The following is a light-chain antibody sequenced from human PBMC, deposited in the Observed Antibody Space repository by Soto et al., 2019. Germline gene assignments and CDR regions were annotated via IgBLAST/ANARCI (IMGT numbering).Light chain of an antibody. V-gene: IGKV3-20*01. CDR3: QQCGSSSYT. CDR1: QSISSSY. Sequence: EIVLTQSPGTLSLSPGERATLSCRASQSISSSYLAWYQQKPGQAPRLLIYAASSRATGIPDRFSGSGSGTDFTLAISRLEPEDLAVYYWQQCGSSSYTFGQGTQLEIK. CDR2: AAS. J-gene: IGKJ2*01.